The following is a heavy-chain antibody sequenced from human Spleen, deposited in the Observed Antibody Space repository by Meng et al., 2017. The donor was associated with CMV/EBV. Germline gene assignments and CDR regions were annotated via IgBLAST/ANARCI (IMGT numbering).Heavy chain of an antibody. Sequence: QVHGQESGPGRVKPSQTLSLTCSVSGGSIRSGDYCWSWIRQPPGKGMEWIGYIYYSGSTYYNPSLKSRVTISVETSKNQFSLKLSSVTAADTAVYYCARARTIFALDYWGQGTLVTVSS. CDR3: ARARTIFALDY. J-gene: IGHJ4*02. CDR2: IYYSGST. V-gene: IGHV4-30-4*08. CDR1: GGSIRSGDYC. D-gene: IGHD3-3*01.